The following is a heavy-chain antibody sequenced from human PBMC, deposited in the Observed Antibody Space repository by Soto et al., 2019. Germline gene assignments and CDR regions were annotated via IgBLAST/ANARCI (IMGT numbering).Heavy chain of an antibody. CDR2: TSFSGGRT. V-gene: IGHV3-23*01. CDR1: GFIFSNYA. J-gene: IGHJ4*02. CDR3: AKDSRAFCGGDCSKDY. Sequence: VGSLRLSCAASGFIFSNYAMTWVRQGPGRGLEWVSTTSFSGGRTYYAGSVKGRFTISRDNSNNTLFLQMSSLRAEDTAIYYCAKDSRAFCGGDCSKDYWGQGTLVTVSS. D-gene: IGHD2-21*02.